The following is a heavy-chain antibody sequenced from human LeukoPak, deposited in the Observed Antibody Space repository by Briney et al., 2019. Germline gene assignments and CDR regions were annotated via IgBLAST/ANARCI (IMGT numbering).Heavy chain of an antibody. D-gene: IGHD6-13*01. Sequence: GGSPRLSCAASGFTLSSYAMTWVRQAPGRGLEWVSSVDSGGGGTYYADSVKGRFTISRDNSRDTLYLQMNGLRAEDTAVYFCAKQSAGSAAWYSLHYDFWGQGTLVTVSS. CDR1: GFTLSSYA. J-gene: IGHJ4*02. V-gene: IGHV3-23*01. CDR3: AKQSAGSAAWYSLHYDF. CDR2: VDSGGGGT.